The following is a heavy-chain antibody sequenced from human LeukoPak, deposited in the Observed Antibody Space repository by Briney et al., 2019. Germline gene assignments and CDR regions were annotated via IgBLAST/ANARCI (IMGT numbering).Heavy chain of an antibody. CDR1: GFTFSSYS. V-gene: IGHV3-21*01. CDR3: ARDMVRGVQNWFDP. CDR2: ISSSSSYI. Sequence: GASLRLSCAASGFTFSSYSMNWVRQAPGKGLEWVSSISSSSSYIYYADSVKGRFTISRDNAKNSLYLQMNSLRAEDTAVYYCARDMVRGVQNWFDPWGQGTLVTVSS. J-gene: IGHJ5*02. D-gene: IGHD3-10*01.